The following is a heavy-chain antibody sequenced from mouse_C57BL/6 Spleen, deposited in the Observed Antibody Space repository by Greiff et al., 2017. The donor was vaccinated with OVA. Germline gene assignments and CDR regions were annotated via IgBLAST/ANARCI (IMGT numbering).Heavy chain of an antibody. CDR3: ARDTTVVGYYAMDY. Sequence: QVQLQQPGAELVKPGASVKLSCKASGYTFTSYWMQWVKQRPGQGLEWIGEIDPSDSYTNYNQKFKGKATLTVDTSSSTAYMQLSSLTSEDSAVYYSARDTTVVGYYAMDYWGQGTSVTVSS. CDR2: IDPSDSYT. D-gene: IGHD1-1*01. V-gene: IGHV1-50*01. J-gene: IGHJ4*01. CDR1: GYTFTSYW.